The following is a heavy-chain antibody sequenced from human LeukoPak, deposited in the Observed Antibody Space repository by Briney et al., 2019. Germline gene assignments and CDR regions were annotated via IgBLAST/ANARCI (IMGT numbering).Heavy chain of an antibody. Sequence: PSETLSLTCAVSGGSISSSSYYWGCIRQPPGKGLEWIGSIYYSGSTYYNPSLKSRVTISVDTSKNQFSLKLSSVTAADTAVYYCARVGATADAFDIWGQGTMVTVSS. CDR2: IYYSGST. CDR1: GGSISSSSYY. D-gene: IGHD1-26*01. V-gene: IGHV4-39*01. J-gene: IGHJ3*02. CDR3: ARVGATADAFDI.